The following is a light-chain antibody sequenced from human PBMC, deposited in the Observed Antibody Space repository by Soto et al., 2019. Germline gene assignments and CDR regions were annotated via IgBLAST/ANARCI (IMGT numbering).Light chain of an antibody. Sequence: QSALTQPASVSGSPGQSITISCSGTSSDVGSYNLLSWYQQRPGEAPKLLIYEDTKRPSGVSNRFSGSKSGSTASLTISGLQAEDEADYYCCSYPSSSTLIFGGGTKLTVL. J-gene: IGLJ2*01. CDR1: SSDVGSYNL. CDR3: CSYPSSSTLI. CDR2: EDT. V-gene: IGLV2-23*01.